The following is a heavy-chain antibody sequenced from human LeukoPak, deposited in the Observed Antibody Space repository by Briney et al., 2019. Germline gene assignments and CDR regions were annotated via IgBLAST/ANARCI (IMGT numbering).Heavy chain of an antibody. V-gene: IGHV4-59*01. J-gene: IGHJ5*02. CDR1: GGSISSYY. CDR2: IYYSGST. Sequence: SETLSLTCTVSGGSISSYYWSWLRQPPGKGLEWIGYIYYSGSTNYNPSLKSRVTISVDTSKNQFSLKLSSVTAADTAVYYCARCNQDGDYDVWFDPWGQGTLVTVSS. CDR3: ARCNQDGDYDVWFDP. D-gene: IGHD4-17*01.